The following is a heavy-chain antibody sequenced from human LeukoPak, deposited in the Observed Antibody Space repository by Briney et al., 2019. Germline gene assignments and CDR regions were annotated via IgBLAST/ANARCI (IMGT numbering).Heavy chain of an antibody. CDR1: GFTFVDYG. Sequence: RGSLRLSSATSGFTFVDYGLSRVRRAPGKGLEWLCAINYNGAITDYADSVKGRFTISRDNAKNSLYLRMDSLRAEDTALYYCARDRLGPSFSVSHFDLWGQGTLVTVSS. CDR2: INYNGAIT. J-gene: IGHJ4*02. CDR3: ARDRLGPSFSVSHFDL. V-gene: IGHV3-20*03. D-gene: IGHD3-3*02.